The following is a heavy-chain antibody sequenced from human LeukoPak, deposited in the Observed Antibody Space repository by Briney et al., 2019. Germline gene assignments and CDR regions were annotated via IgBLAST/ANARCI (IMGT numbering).Heavy chain of an antibody. CDR2: INQDASEI. CDR3: ATDRDNSDWQKRFDS. CDR1: GFPFRTYW. D-gene: IGHD2-21*02. J-gene: IGHJ4*02. V-gene: IGHV3-7*01. Sequence: GGSLRLSCAASGFPFRTYWMNWYRQAPGKGLEWVGNINQDASEINYVDSVRGRLTISRDNAKNSLHLQMNSLRAEDTAVYYCATDRDNSDWQKRFDSWGQGTLVTVSS.